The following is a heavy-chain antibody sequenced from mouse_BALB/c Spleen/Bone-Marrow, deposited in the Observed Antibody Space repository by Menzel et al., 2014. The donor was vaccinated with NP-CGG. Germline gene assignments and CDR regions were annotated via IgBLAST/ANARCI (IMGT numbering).Heavy chain of an antibody. Sequence: QVQLQQPGAELVRPGTSVKVSYKASGYAFTNYLIEWVKQRPGQGLEWIGVINPGSGGTNYNEKFKGKATLTADKSSSTAYMQLSSLTSDDSAVYFCARWDYAMDYWGQGTSVTASS. V-gene: IGHV1-54*01. J-gene: IGHJ4*01. CDR2: INPGSGGT. CDR3: ARWDYAMDY. CDR1: GYAFTNYL.